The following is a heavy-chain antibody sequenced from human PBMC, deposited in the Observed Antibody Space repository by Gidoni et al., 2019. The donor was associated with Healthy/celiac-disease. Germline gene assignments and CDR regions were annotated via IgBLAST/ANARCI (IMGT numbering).Heavy chain of an antibody. CDR1: GFTFSSYA. D-gene: IGHD6-19*01. CDR3: AKEVVAGTWYNWFDP. J-gene: IGHJ5*02. CDR2: ISGSGGST. Sequence: EVQLLESGGGSVQPGGSLRLSCAASGFTFSSYAMSWGRQAPGKGLEWVSAISGSGGSTYYADSVKGRFTISRDNSKNTLYLQMNSLRAEDTAVYYCAKEVVAGTWYNWFDPWGQGTLVTVSS. V-gene: IGHV3-23*01.